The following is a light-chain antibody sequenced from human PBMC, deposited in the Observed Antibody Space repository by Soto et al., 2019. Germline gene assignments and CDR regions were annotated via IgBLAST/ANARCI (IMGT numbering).Light chain of an antibody. CDR2: GAS. V-gene: IGKV3-15*01. CDR1: QSLTRN. J-gene: IGKJ5*01. CDR3: QQSDSLPLT. Sequence: EIEMTKSPSTLSVSPRERLPLSCRACQSLTRNLAWYQHKPGQSPRLLIYGASARATGVPARFSGSGSGAEYTLTISRLQPEDFAAYYCQQSDSLPLTFGQGTRLEIK.